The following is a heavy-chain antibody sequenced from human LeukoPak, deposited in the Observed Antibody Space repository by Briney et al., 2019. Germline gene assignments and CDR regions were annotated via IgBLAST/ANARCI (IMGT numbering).Heavy chain of an antibody. CDR2: MNPNSGNT. D-gene: IGHD3-3*02. J-gene: IGHJ4*02. CDR3: ARAISIPSRGNLGY. Sequence: GASVKVSCKASGYTFTSYDINWVRQATGQGLEWMGWMNPNSGNTGYAQKFQGRVTMTRDTSISTAYMELSRLRSDGTAVYYCARAISIPSRGNLGYWGQGTLVTVSS. CDR1: GYTFTSYD. V-gene: IGHV1-8*01.